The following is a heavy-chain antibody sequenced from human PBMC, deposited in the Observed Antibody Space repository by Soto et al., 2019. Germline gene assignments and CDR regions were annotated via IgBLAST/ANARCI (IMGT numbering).Heavy chain of an antibody. CDR1: GYTFTSYY. D-gene: IGHD3-22*01. J-gene: IGHJ6*02. CDR3: ARAGYYYDSSGYYYVGYYYGMDV. CDR2: INPSGGST. Sequence: ASVKVSCKASGYTFTSYYIHWVRQAPGQGLEWMGIINPSGGSTSYAQKFQGRVTMTRDTSTSTVYMELSSLRSEDTAVYYCARAGYYYDSSGYYYVGYYYGMDVWGQGTTVTAP. V-gene: IGHV1-46*01.